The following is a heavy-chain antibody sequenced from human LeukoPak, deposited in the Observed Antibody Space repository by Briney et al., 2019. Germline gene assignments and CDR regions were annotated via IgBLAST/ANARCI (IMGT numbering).Heavy chain of an antibody. D-gene: IGHD1-26*01. V-gene: IGHV1-2*02. CDR3: ARVYSGSFNDALDI. J-gene: IGHJ3*02. Sequence: GASVTVPCKVSGYTLTELSMHWVRQAPGKWLEGMGWINPNTGATNYAQRFQGGVTLTRDTSMSTAYMELSGLRSDDTAIYYCARVYSGSFNDALDIWGQGTMVIVSS. CDR1: GYTLTELS. CDR2: INPNTGAT.